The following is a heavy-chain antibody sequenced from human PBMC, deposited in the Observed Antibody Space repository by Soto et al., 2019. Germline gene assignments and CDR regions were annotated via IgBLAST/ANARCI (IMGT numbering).Heavy chain of an antibody. V-gene: IGHV4-61*01. J-gene: IGHJ6*02. Sequence: PSETLSLTCTVSGVSVTSGTYYWTWIRQPPGKGLEWIGYIYSSGSTNYNPSLKSRVTISVDTSNNQFFLNVSSVTAADTAVYYCGREDFYNGIDVWGQGTTVTVSS. CDR2: IYSSGST. CDR1: GVSVTSGTYY. CDR3: GREDFYNGIDV.